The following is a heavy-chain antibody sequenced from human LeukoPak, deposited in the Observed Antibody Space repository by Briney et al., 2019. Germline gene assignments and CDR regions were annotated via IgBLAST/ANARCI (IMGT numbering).Heavy chain of an antibody. Sequence: PSEALSLTCTVSGVSISNNYYYWAWIRQPPGKGLEMIGYVHYTGSTFYSSSLKSRVTISADTSQNQFSLSLTSVTAADTAVYYCATLGLLRGAGFNLATHFDFWGQGTLVTV. CDR3: ATLGLLRGAGFNLATHFDF. CDR2: VHYTGST. J-gene: IGHJ4*02. CDR1: GVSISNNYYY. D-gene: IGHD1-26*01. V-gene: IGHV4-39*01.